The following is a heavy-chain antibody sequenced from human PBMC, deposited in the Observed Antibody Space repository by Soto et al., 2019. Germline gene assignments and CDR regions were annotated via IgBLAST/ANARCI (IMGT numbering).Heavy chain of an antibody. V-gene: IGHV4-39*01. Sequence: SETLSLTCTVSGGSISSSSYYWGWIRQPPGKGLEWIGSIYYSGSTYYNPSLKSRVTISVDTSKNQFSLKLSSVTAADTAVYYCARLGRAASWFDPWGQGTLVTVSS. CDR2: IYYSGST. CDR1: GGSISSSSYY. D-gene: IGHD2-15*01. J-gene: IGHJ5*02. CDR3: ARLGRAASWFDP.